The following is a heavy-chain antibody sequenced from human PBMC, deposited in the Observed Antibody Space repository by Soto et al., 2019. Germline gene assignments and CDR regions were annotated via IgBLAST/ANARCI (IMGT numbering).Heavy chain of an antibody. D-gene: IGHD2-21*02. CDR2: INAGNGNT. J-gene: IGHJ4*02. V-gene: IGHV1-3*05. Sequence: QVQLVQSGAEEKKPGASVKVSCKASGYTFTSYAMHWVRQAPGQRLEWMGWINAGNGNTKYSQKFQGRVTITRDTSASTAYMGLGSLRSEDTAVYYCAGSIVVVPALDSWGQGPLVTVSS. CDR3: AGSIVVVPALDS. CDR1: GYTFTSYA.